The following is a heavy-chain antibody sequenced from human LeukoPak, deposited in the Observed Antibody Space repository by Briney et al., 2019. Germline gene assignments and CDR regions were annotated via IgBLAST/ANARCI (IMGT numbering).Heavy chain of an antibody. CDR2: ISYDGSNK. J-gene: IGHJ4*02. D-gene: IGHD3-9*01. Sequence: GGALRLSCAASGFTFSSYGMHWVRQAPGKGLEWVAVISYDGSNKYYTDSVKGRFTIPRDNSKNTLYLKKNSQSAEDTAVYYCAKDRYYDNLTGYYDYWGQGNLVTVSS. V-gene: IGHV3-30*18. CDR1: GFTFSSYG. CDR3: AKDRYYDNLTGYYDY.